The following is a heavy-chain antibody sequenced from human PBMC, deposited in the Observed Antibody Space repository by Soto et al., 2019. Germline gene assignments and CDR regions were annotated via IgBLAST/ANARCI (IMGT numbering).Heavy chain of an antibody. CDR1: GGSISSYY. CDR2: IYYSGST. CDR3: ARDLRIAAAGDYYYYYMDV. V-gene: IGHV4-59*01. Sequence: SETLSLTCTVSGGSISSYYWSWIRQPPGKGLEWIEYIYYSGSTNYNLSLKSRVTISVDTSKNQFSLKLSSVTAADTAVYYCARDLRIAAAGDYYYYYMDVWGKGTTVTVSS. D-gene: IGHD6-13*01. J-gene: IGHJ6*03.